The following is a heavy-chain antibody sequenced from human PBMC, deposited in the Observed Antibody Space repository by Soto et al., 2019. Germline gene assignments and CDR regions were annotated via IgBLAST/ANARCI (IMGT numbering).Heavy chain of an antibody. CDR3: ARLATRYYFDY. CDR2: IYYSGST. CDR1: GGSISSYY. Sequence: PSETLSLTCTVSGGSISSYYWSWIRQPPGKGLEWIGYIYYSGSTNYNPSLKSRVNLSVDTSKNQFSLKMSSVTAADTAVYYCARLATRYYFDYWGQGTLVTVS. V-gene: IGHV4-59*01. J-gene: IGHJ4*02. D-gene: IGHD1-1*01.